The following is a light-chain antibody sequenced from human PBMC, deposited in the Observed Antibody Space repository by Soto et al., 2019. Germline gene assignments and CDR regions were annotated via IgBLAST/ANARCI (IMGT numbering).Light chain of an antibody. J-gene: IGLJ1*01. CDR1: SSDVGAYNY. CDR2: GVT. Sequence: QSALTQPASVSGSPGQSITISCTGTSSDVGAYNYVSWYQQYPGKAPKLMIYGVTNRPSGVSNRFSGSKTGNTASLTISGLQAEDEADYYCSSYTSSSTLLFGTGTKLTVL. V-gene: IGLV2-14*01. CDR3: SSYTSSSTLL.